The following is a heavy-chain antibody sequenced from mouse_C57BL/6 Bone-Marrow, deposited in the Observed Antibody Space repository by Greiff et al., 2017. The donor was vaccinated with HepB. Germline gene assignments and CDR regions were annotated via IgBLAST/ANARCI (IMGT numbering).Heavy chain of an antibody. CDR2: IDPSDSYT. V-gene: IGHV1-50*01. Sequence: QVQLQQPGAELVKPGASVKLSCKASGYTFTSYWMQWVKQRPGQGLEWIGEIDPSDSYTNYNQKFKGKATLTVDTSSSTAYMQLSSLTSEDSAVYYCAPTTVGYYAMDYWGQGTSVTVSS. CDR3: APTTVGYYAMDY. D-gene: IGHD1-1*01. CDR1: GYTFTSYW. J-gene: IGHJ4*01.